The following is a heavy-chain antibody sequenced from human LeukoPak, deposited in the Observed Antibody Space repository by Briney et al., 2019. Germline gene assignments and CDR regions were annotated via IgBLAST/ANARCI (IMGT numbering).Heavy chain of an antibody. CDR1: GFTFSSYE. J-gene: IGHJ4*02. D-gene: IGHD1-26*01. Sequence: GGSLRLSCAASGFTFSSYEMNWVRQAPGKGLEWVSYISSSGSTIYYADSVKGRFTISRDSAKNSLYLQMNSLRAEDTAVYYCARVVGATLFDYWGQGTLVTVSP. CDR2: ISSSGSTI. CDR3: ARVVGATLFDY. V-gene: IGHV3-48*03.